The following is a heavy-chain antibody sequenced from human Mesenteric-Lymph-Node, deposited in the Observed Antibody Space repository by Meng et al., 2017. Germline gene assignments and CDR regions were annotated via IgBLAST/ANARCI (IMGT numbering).Heavy chain of an antibody. D-gene: IGHD2-2*02. J-gene: IGHJ4*02. Sequence: QVQLVESGGGVVQPGGAVGVSCAAAEFTFSDYGMHWVRQAPGKGLDWVAVIWYDGSNTYYADSVKGRFIISRDNSKNTLYLQMNSLRAEDTAVYYCASASARHCSSTRCYTLDYWGQGTLVTVSS. CDR1: EFTFSDYG. CDR3: ASASARHCSSTRCYTLDY. V-gene: IGHV3-33*03. CDR2: IWYDGSNT.